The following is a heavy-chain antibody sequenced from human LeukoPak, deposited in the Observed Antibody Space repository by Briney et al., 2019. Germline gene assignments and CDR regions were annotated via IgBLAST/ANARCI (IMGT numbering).Heavy chain of an antibody. Sequence: GASVNVSCKASGGTFSSYAISWVRQAPGQGLEWMGGIIPIFGTANYAQKFQGRVTITADESTSTAYMELSSLRSEDTAVHYCARGEDIVVVVAAYSLDYWGQGTLVTVSS. CDR2: IIPIFGTA. J-gene: IGHJ4*02. V-gene: IGHV1-69*13. CDR1: GGTFSSYA. D-gene: IGHD2-15*01. CDR3: ARGEDIVVVVAAYSLDY.